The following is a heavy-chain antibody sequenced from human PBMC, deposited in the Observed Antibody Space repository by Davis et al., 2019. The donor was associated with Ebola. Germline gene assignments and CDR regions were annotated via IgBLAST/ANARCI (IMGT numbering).Heavy chain of an antibody. CDR1: GFMFSSYW. V-gene: IGHV3-7*01. CDR2: IKHDGSEK. J-gene: IGHJ4*02. CDR3: ARVYNWGFDF. D-gene: IGHD1-20*01. Sequence: GGSLRLSCAASGFMFSSYWMSWVRQAPGRGLEWVANIKHDGSEKYYVDSVKGRFTISRDSAKDSLYLHMDSLRDDDTAVYYCARVYNWGFDFWGQGTLVTVSS.